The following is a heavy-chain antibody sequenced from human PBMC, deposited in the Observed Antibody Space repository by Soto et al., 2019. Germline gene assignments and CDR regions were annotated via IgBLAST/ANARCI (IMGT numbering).Heavy chain of an antibody. J-gene: IGHJ4*02. V-gene: IGHV3-23*01. CDR1: GFTFSSYA. CDR3: AKDQVAVAETKINFDY. CDR2: ISGSGGST. Sequence: GGSLRLSCAASGFTFSSYAMSWVRQAPGKGLEWVSAISGSGGSTYYADSVKGRFTISRDNSKNTLYLQMNSLRAEDTAVYYCAKDQVAVAETKINFDYWGQGTLVTVSS. D-gene: IGHD6-19*01.